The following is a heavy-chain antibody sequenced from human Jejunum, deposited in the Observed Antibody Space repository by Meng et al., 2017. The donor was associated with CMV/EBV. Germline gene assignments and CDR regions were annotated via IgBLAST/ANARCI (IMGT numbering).Heavy chain of an antibody. J-gene: IGHJ6*02. Sequence: SWVRQAPGKGLEWVSGISGSGGSTYYADSVKGRFTISRDSSKNTVILQMSSLRSEDTAIYYCASHQQFCSGGSCYSLGYYYGMDVWGQGTTVTVSS. D-gene: IGHD2-15*01. CDR2: ISGSGGST. V-gene: IGHV3-23*01. CDR3: ASHQQFCSGGSCYSLGYYYGMDV.